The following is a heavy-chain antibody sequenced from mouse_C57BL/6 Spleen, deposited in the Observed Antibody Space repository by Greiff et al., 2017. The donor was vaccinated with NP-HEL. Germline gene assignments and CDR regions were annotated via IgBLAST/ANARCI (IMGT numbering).Heavy chain of an antibody. CDR3: ARGYYGSSYGAMDY. J-gene: IGHJ4*01. V-gene: IGHV1-69*01. Sequence: VQLQQPGAELVMPGASVKLSCKASGYTFTSYWMHWVKQRPGQGLEWIGEIDPSDSYTNYNQKFTGKSTLTVDKSSSTAYMQLSSLTSEDSAVYYCARGYYGSSYGAMDYWGQGTSVTVSS. CDR2: IDPSDSYT. D-gene: IGHD1-1*01. CDR1: GYTFTSYW.